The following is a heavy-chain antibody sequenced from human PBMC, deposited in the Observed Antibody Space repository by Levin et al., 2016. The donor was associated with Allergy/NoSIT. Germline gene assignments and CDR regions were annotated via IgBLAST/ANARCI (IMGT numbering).Heavy chain of an antibody. D-gene: IGHD6-19*01. CDR1: GFTFSSYW. V-gene: IGHV3-74*01. J-gene: IGHJ4*02. Sequence: GSLRLSCAASGFTFSSYWMHWVRQGPGKGLVWVSRINPDGSYTSHADSVKGRFTISRDNAKNTLYLQMNSLRPEDTAIYYCVRVTVAFEFWGQGTLVTVSS. CDR2: INPDGSYT. CDR3: VRVTVAFEF.